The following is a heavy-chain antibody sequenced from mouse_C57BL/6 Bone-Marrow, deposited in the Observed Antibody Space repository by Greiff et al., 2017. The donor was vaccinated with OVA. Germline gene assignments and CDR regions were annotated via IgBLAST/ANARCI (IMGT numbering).Heavy chain of an antibody. V-gene: IGHV14-3*01. Sequence: VQLQQSVAELVRPGASVKLSCTASGFTIKNTYMHWVKQRPEQGLEWIGRIDPANGNTTYAPKFQGKATITADTSSNTAYLQLSSLTSEDTAIYYCARALSFYAMDYWGQGTSGTVSS. D-gene: IGHD2-3*01. CDR1: GFTIKNTY. J-gene: IGHJ4*01. CDR3: ARALSFYAMDY. CDR2: IDPANGNT.